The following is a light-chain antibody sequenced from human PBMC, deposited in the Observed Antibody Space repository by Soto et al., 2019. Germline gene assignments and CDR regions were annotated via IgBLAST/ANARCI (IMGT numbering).Light chain of an antibody. V-gene: IGLV4-69*01. J-gene: IGLJ2*01. Sequence: QPVLTQSPSASASLGASVKLTCTLSSGHSSYAIAWHQQQPEKGPRYLMKLNSDGSHSKGDVIPDRFSGSSSGAERYLTLSSRQSEDEADSSCQTWGTGIVVFGGGTKLTVL. CDR3: QTWGTGIVV. CDR1: SGHSSYA. CDR2: LNSDGSH.